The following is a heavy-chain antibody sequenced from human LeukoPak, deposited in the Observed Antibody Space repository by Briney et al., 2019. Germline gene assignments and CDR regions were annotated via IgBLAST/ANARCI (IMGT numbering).Heavy chain of an antibody. CDR3: ARTKAVRGDSSPLGD. CDR2: INAGNGNT. CDR1: GYTFTSYA. V-gene: IGHV1-3*01. Sequence: ASVKVSCKASGYTFTSYAMHWVRQAPGQRLEWMGWINAGNGNTKYSQKFQGRVTITRDTSASTAYMELSSLRSEDTAVYDCARTKAVRGDSSPLGDWGQGTLVTVSS. D-gene: IGHD3-10*01. J-gene: IGHJ4*02.